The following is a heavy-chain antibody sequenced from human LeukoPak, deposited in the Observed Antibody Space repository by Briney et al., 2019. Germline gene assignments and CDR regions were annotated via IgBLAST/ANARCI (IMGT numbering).Heavy chain of an antibody. CDR1: GFTFSSYW. J-gene: IGHJ4*02. CDR2: ITTSDGNT. V-gene: IGHV3-23*01. CDR3: AKDGGLWVSAHWGDS. D-gene: IGHD7-27*01. Sequence: GGSLRLSCAASGFTFSSYWMYWVRHAPGKGLEWVSTITTSDGNTYYADSVKGRFTVSRDNSKDTLFLQMNSLRAEDTAVYYCAKDGGLWVSAHWGDSWGRGTLVTVSS.